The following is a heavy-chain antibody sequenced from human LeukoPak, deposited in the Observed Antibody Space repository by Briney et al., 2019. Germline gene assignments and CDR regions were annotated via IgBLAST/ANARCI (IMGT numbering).Heavy chain of an antibody. V-gene: IGHV4-39*01. CDR1: GASISGSGYY. CDR3: AKSGGYGLIDY. J-gene: IGHJ4*02. CDR2: IYDSGST. D-gene: IGHD1-26*01. Sequence: PSETLSLTCTVSGASISGSGYYWGWIRQPPGKGLEWIGNIYDSGSTYYNASLQSRVTISIDTSKNQFSLRLSSVTAADTALYYCAKSGGYGLIDYWGQGTLVTVSS.